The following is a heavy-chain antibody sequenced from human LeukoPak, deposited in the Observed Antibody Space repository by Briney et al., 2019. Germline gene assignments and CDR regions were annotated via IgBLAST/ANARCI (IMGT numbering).Heavy chain of an antibody. J-gene: IGHJ5*02. D-gene: IGHD6-19*01. CDR3: ARDAPRMAGTYWFDP. CDR2: IYTSGST. CDR1: GGSISSGSYY. V-gene: IGHV4-61*02. Sequence: SETLSLTCTVSGGSISSGSYYWSWIRQPAGKGLEWIGRIYTSGSTNYNPSLKSRVTISVDTSKNQFSLKLSSVTAADTAVYYCARDAPRMAGTYWFDPWGQGTLVTVSS.